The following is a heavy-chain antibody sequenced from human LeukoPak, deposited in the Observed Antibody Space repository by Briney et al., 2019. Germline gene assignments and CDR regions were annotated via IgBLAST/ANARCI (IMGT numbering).Heavy chain of an antibody. D-gene: IGHD3-16*01. J-gene: IGHJ4*02. V-gene: IGHV4-61*02. Sequence: SETLSLTCTVSGGSISSGSYYWSWIRQPAGKGLEWIGRIYTSGSTNYNPSLKSRVTISVDTSKNQFSLKLSSVTAADTAVYYCVGPRPNFDYWGQGTLVTVSS. CDR2: IYTSGST. CDR1: GGSISSGSYY. CDR3: VGPRPNFDY.